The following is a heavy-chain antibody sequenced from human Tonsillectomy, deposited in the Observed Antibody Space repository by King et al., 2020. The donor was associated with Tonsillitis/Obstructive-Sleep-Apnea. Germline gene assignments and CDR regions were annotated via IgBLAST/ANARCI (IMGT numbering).Heavy chain of an antibody. CDR2: IYHSGST. J-gene: IGHJ5*02. CDR3: IRNSGQYNWFDP. D-gene: IGHD6-19*01. CDR1: GGSISSINW. Sequence: VQLQESGPGLVKPSGTLSLTCAVSGGSISSINWYSWVRQPPVKGLEWIGEIYHSGSTKYNPSLKSRVTISVDKSKNQFSLKLSSVTAADTAVYYCIRNSGQYNWFDPWGQGTLVTVSS. V-gene: IGHV4-4*02.